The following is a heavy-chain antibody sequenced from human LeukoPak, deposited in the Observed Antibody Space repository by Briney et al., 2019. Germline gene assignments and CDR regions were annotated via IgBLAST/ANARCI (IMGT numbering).Heavy chain of an antibody. V-gene: IGHV4-34*01. D-gene: IGHD3-10*01. J-gene: IGHJ4*02. CDR1: GESFSGYY. Sequence: PSETLSLTCAVYGESFSGYYWSWIRQPPGKGLKWIGEINHSGSTNYNPSLKSRVTISVDTSKNQFSLKLSFVTAADTAVYYCARSRPNMVRKYFDYWGQGTLVTVSS. CDR3: ARSRPNMVRKYFDY. CDR2: INHSGST.